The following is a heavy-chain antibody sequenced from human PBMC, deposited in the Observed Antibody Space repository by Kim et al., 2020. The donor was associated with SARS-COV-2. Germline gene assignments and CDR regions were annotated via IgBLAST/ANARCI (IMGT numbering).Heavy chain of an antibody. J-gene: IGHJ5*02. Sequence: SETLSLTCTVSGYSISSGYYWGWIRQPPGKGLEWIGSIYHSGSTYYNPSLKSRVTISVDTSKNQFSLKLSSVTAADTAVYYCARCTRYSGRYAVCFDPWGQGTLVTVSS. CDR2: IYHSGST. CDR1: GYSISSGYY. CDR3: ARCTRYSGRYAVCFDP. V-gene: IGHV4-38-2*02. D-gene: IGHD1-26*01.